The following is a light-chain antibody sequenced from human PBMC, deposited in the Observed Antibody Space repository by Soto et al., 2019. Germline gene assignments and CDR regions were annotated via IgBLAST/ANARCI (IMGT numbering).Light chain of an antibody. CDR2: GAS. Sequence: EIVLPQSPATLSLSPGERAPLSCRASQSVGTFFAWYQQKPGQAPRLLIYGASNRAAGIPARFSGSGSGTEFALTIRSLQSEDLAVYYCQQYKKWPAITVGHGTRLAI. V-gene: IGKV3D-15*01. CDR3: QQYKKWPAIT. CDR1: QSVGTF. J-gene: IGKJ5*01.